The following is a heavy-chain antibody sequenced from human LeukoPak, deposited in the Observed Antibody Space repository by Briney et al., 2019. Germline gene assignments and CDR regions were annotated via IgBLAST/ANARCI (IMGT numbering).Heavy chain of an antibody. CDR2: IYSGGST. D-gene: IGHD5-12*01. Sequence: PGGSLRLSCAASGFTVSSNYMSWVRQAPGKGLEWVSVIYSGGSTYYADSVKGRFTISRDNSKNTLYLQMNSLRAEDTAVYYCARVLRLGPYDDWGQGTLVTVSS. CDR1: GFTVSSNY. J-gene: IGHJ4*02. V-gene: IGHV3-66*01. CDR3: ARVLRLGPYDD.